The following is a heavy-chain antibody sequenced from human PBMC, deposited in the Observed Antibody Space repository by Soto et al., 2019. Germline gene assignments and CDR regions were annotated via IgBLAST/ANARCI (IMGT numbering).Heavy chain of an antibody. Sequence: GGSLRLSCAASGFGVSNYAVTWVRQAPGKGLEWVSAITTNGATTYYAGSVKGRFTISRDNSKNPVYLQMNSLRAEDTALYFCAKFTLETTQPGYAFDIWGNGTMVTVSS. CDR2: ITTNGATT. CDR1: GFGVSNYA. V-gene: IGHV3-23*01. J-gene: IGHJ3*02. CDR3: AKFTLETTQPGYAFDI. D-gene: IGHD1-1*01.